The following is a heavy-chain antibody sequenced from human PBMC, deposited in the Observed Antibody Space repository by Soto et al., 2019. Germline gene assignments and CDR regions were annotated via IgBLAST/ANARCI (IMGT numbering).Heavy chain of an antibody. CDR3: ARDDLYGGWFDP. CDR2: IYHSGST. CDR1: GGSISSGGYS. J-gene: IGHJ5*02. Sequence: QLPLQESGSGLVKPSQTLSLTCAVSGGSISSGGYSWNWIRQPPGKGLEWIGYIYHSGSTYYNPSLKSRVTVSVDKSKNQFSLKLSSVTAADTAVYYCARDDLYGGWFDPWGQGTLVTVSS. V-gene: IGHV4-30-2*01. D-gene: IGHD4-17*01.